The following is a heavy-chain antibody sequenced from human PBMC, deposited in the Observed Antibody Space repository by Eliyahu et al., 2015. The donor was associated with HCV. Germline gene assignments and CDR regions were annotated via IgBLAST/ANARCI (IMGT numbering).Heavy chain of an antibody. CDR2: IRSKANSYAT. D-gene: IGHD1-26*01. Sequence: EVQLVESGGGLVQPGGSLKLSCAASGFXFSGSAMHWVRQASGKGLEWVGRIRSKANSYATTYAASVKGRFTISRDDSKSTAYLQMNSLQTEDTAVYYCILYSGSYYSDDYWGQGTLVTVSS. CDR3: ILYSGSYYSDDY. J-gene: IGHJ4*02. V-gene: IGHV3-73*02. CDR1: GFXFSGSA.